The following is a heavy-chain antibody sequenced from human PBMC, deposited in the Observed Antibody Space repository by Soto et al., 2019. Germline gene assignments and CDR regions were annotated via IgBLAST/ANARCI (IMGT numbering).Heavy chain of an antibody. CDR3: ARGRATVTRKLYYYYGMDV. CDR2: INHSGST. D-gene: IGHD4-17*01. Sequence: SETLSLTCAVYGGSFSGYYWSWIRQPPGKGLEWIGEINHSGSTNYNPSLKSRVTISVDTSKNQFSLKLSSVTAADTAVYYCARGRATVTRKLYYYYGMDVWGQGTTVTVSS. V-gene: IGHV4-34*01. CDR1: GGSFSGYY. J-gene: IGHJ6*02.